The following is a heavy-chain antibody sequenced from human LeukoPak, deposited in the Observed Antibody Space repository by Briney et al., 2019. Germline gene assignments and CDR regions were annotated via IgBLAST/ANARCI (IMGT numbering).Heavy chain of an antibody. D-gene: IGHD2-2*01. CDR1: GYTLNGYY. CDR2: INPNSGGP. Sequence: ASVKVSCKASGYTLNGYYMHWVRQAPGQGREWMGWINPNSGGPHYAQKFQGRVTMTRDTSISTAYMELSRLRSDDTAVYYCARGKKNPRKNIVVVPAAGGGDAFDIWGQGTMVTVSS. V-gene: IGHV1-2*02. J-gene: IGHJ3*02. CDR3: ARGKKNPRKNIVVVPAAGGGDAFDI.